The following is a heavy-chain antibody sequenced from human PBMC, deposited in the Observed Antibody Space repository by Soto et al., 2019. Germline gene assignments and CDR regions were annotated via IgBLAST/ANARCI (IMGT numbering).Heavy chain of an antibody. Sequence: QVQLVESGGGVVQPGRSLRLSCAASGFTFSSYGMHWVRQAPGKGLEWVAVISYDGSNEYYADSVKGRFTISRDNSKNTLYLQMNSLRAEDTAVYYCASIAAPGPFDYWGQGTLVTVSS. CDR2: ISYDGSNE. CDR1: GFTFSSYG. CDR3: ASIAAPGPFDY. J-gene: IGHJ4*02. D-gene: IGHD6-6*01. V-gene: IGHV3-30*03.